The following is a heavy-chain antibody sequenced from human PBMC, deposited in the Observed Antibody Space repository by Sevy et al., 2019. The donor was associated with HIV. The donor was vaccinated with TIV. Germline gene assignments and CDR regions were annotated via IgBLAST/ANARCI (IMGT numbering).Heavy chain of an antibody. CDR1: GFSFDSYG. V-gene: IGHV3-23*01. CDR3: AKGGGGHYDPDEIAYYFYYYNMDV. Sequence: GGSLRLSCAVSGFSFDSYGMTWVRQAPGKGLEWVSAISGSGTRTYYADSVKGRFIISRDNSKNTLDLQMNRLRAEETAIYYCAKGGGGHYDPDEIAYYFYYYNMDVWGKGTTVTVSS. D-gene: IGHD3-22*01. CDR2: ISGSGTRT. J-gene: IGHJ6*03.